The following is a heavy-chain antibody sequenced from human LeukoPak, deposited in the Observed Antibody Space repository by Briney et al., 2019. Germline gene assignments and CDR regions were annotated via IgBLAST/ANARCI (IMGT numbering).Heavy chain of an antibody. D-gene: IGHD6-13*01. J-gene: IGHJ4*02. Sequence: GGSLRLSCAASGFTFSSYGMHWVRQAPGKGLEWVAVIWYDGSNKYYADSVKGRFTISRDNSKNTLYLQMNSLRAEDTAVYYCARDRSSSWSHYFDYWGQGTLVTVSS. CDR3: ARDRSSSWSHYFDY. CDR2: IWYDGSNK. V-gene: IGHV3-33*01. CDR1: GFTFSSYG.